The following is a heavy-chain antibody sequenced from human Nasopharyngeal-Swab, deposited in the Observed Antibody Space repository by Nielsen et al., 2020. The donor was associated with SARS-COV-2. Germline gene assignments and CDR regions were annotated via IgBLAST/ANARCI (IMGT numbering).Heavy chain of an antibody. CDR2: IKQDGSEK. CDR1: GFTFSSYW. V-gene: IGHV3-7*01. CDR3: ARDRLVGTWGWGYYYYGMDV. D-gene: IGHD5-12*01. J-gene: IGHJ6*02. Sequence: GGSLRLSCAASGFTFSSYWMRWVRQAPGKGLEWVANIKQDGSEKYYVDSVKGRFTISRDNAKNSLYLQMNSLRAEDTAVYYCARDRLVGTWGWGYYYYGMDVWGQGTTVTVSS.